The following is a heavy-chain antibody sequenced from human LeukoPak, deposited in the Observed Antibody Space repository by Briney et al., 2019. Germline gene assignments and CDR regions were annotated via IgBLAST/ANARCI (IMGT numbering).Heavy chain of an antibody. CDR1: GFTFSSYG. J-gene: IGHJ4*02. CDR3: AKDNHLGYCSGGSCYGHDY. V-gene: IGHV3-33*06. Sequence: PGGSLRLSCAASGFTFSSYGMHWVRQAPGKGLEWVAVIWYDGSNKYYADSVKGRFTISRDNSKNTLYLQMNSLRAEDTAVYSCAKDNHLGYCSGGSCYGHDYWRPGTLVTVSS. D-gene: IGHD2-15*01. CDR2: IWYDGSNK.